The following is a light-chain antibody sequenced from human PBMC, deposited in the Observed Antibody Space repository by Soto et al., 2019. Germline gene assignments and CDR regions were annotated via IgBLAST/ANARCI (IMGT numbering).Light chain of an antibody. CDR3: SSYTSSTSVI. V-gene: IGLV2-14*01. J-gene: IGLJ2*01. Sequence: QSALTQPRSVSGSPGQSVTISCTGTSSDVGTYNYVSWFQQYPGKAPKLMIYEVSNRPSGVPNRFSGSKSGNTASLTISGLQAEDEADYYCSSYTSSTSVIFGGGTKLTVL. CDR2: EVS. CDR1: SSDVGTYNY.